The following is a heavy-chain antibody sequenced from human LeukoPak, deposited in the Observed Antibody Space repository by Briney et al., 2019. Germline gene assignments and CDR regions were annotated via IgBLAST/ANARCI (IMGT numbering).Heavy chain of an antibody. CDR1: GYTLTELS. CDR3: ATDLTYYFDY. D-gene: IGHD3-9*01. V-gene: IGHV1-24*01. CDR2: FNPEEGET. Sequence: ASVKVSCKVSGYTLTELSMHWVRQAPGKGLEWMGGFNPEEGETIYAQRVQGRLTMTEDTSTDTAYMELSSLRSEDTAVYYCATDLTYYFDYWGQGSLVTVSS. J-gene: IGHJ4*02.